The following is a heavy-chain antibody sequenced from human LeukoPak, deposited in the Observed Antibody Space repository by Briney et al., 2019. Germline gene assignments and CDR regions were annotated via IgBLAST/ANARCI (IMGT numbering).Heavy chain of an antibody. CDR1: GDSVSSNSAA. Sequence: SQTLSLTCGIAGDSVSSNSAAWNWIRQSPSRGLEWLGRTYYRSKWYNDYAVTVKSRITINPDTSKNQFSLQLNSVTTDDTAVYYCARAQGVSGMNWFDPWGQGTLVAVSS. CDR2: TYYRSKWYN. V-gene: IGHV6-1*01. D-gene: IGHD2-8*01. CDR3: ARAQGVSGMNWFDP. J-gene: IGHJ5*02.